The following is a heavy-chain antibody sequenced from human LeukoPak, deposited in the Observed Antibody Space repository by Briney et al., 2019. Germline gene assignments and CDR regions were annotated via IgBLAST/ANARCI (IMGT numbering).Heavy chain of an antibody. CDR1: GGTFRSYA. V-gene: IGHV1-69*05. D-gene: IGHD5-24*01. CDR2: IIPIFGTA. CDR3: AGNRDGYNYYYYYYMDV. Sequence: GASVKVSCKASGGTFRSYAISWVRQAPGQGLEWMGGIIPIFGTANYAQKFQGRVTITTDESTSTAYMELSSLRSEDTAVYYCAGNRDGYNYYYYYYMDVWGKGTTVTVSS. J-gene: IGHJ6*03.